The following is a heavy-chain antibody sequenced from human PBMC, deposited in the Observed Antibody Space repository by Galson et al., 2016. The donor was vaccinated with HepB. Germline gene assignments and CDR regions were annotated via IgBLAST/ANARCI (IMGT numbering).Heavy chain of an antibody. CDR1: GFTFSSYG. CDR3: AKDPYAVVSRPEYFQH. V-gene: IGHV3-30*18. D-gene: IGHD2-2*01. CDR2: ISHDGNNK. Sequence: SLRLSCAASGFTFSSYGIHWVRQAPGKGLEWAAVISHDGNNKFYADSVKGRFTISRDNSKNTLFLQLNSLRAEDTAVYYCAKDPYAVVSRPEYFQHWGQGTLVTVSS. J-gene: IGHJ1*01.